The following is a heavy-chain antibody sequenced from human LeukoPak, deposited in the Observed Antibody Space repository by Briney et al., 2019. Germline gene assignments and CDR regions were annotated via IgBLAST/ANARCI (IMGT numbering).Heavy chain of an antibody. CDR2: ISYDGSNK. Sequence: GGSLRLSCAASGFTFSSYGIHWVRQAPGKGLERVAVISYDGSNKYYADSVKGRFTISRDNSKNTLYLQMNSLRAEDTAVYYCAKGVAGSSYYFDYWGQGTLVTVSS. CDR1: GFTFSSYG. D-gene: IGHD2-15*01. V-gene: IGHV3-30*18. J-gene: IGHJ4*02. CDR3: AKGVAGSSYYFDY.